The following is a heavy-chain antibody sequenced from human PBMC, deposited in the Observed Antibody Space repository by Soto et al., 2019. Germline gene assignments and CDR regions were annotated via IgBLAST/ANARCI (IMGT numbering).Heavy chain of an antibody. CDR1: GFTFSSYA. J-gene: IGHJ6*02. CDR3: ARDLWIQLWLLGAAYYYYYGMDV. V-gene: IGHV3-30-3*01. D-gene: IGHD5-18*01. CDR2: ISYDGSNK. Sequence: QVQLVESGGGVVQPGRSLRLSCAASGFTFSSYAMHWVRQAPGKGLEWVAVISYDGSNKYYADSVKGRFTISRDNSKNTPYLQMISRRADEKAVYYCARDLWIQLWLLGAAYYYYYGMDVWGQGTTVTVSS.